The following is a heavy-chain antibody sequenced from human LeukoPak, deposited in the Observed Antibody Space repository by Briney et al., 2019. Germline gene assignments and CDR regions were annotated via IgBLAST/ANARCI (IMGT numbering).Heavy chain of an antibody. CDR3: AKRKRSGVSYCFGD. V-gene: IGHV3-23*01. J-gene: IGHJ4*02. Sequence: GGSLRLSSATSGLTFKIHEMNWFRQAPGRGLECVSAISVSGGSTYYADSVQGRFTISRDNSQSTLYLQMNSLRAEDTAVNYCAKRKRSGVSYCFGDWGQGTLVTVSS. CDR1: GLTFKIHE. CDR2: ISVSGGST. D-gene: IGHD2-15*01.